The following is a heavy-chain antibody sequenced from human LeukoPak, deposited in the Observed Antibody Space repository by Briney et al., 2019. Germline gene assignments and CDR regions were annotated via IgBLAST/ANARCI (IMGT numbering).Heavy chain of an antibody. Sequence: GESLKISCKGSGYSFTSYWIGWVRQMPGKGLEWMGIIYPGDSDTRYSPSFQGQVTISADKSISTAYLQWSSLKASDTAMYYCARVYRSGGSCYSYPPHFDYWGQGTLVIVSS. J-gene: IGHJ4*02. CDR1: GYSFTSYW. CDR3: ARVYRSGGSCYSYPPHFDY. D-gene: IGHD2-15*01. CDR2: IYPGDSDT. V-gene: IGHV5-51*01.